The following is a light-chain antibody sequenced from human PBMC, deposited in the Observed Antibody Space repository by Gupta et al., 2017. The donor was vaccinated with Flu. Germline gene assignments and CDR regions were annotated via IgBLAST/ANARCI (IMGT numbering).Light chain of an antibody. J-gene: IGKJ1*01. CDR3: QQSYSTPRT. Sequence: DIQMTQSPSSLSASVGDRVTIICRASQSISSYLNWYQQKPGKAPKLLIYAASSLQSGVPSRFSGSGSGTEFTLTISSLQPEDFATYYCQQSYSTPRTFGQGTKVEIK. CDR2: AAS. V-gene: IGKV1-39*01. CDR1: QSISSY.